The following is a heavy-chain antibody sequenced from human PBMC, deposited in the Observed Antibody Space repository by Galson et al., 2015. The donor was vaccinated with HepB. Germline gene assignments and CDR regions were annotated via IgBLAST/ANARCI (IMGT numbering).Heavy chain of an antibody. J-gene: IGHJ4*02. V-gene: IGHV1-2*02. CDR2: INPNSGGT. CDR1: GYTFTGYY. Sequence: SCKASGYTFTGYYMHWVRQAPGQGLEWMGWINPNSGGTNYAQNFQDRVTMTRDTSISTAYMDLRRLRSDDTAVYSCARSIRGAYYYDGEASDYWGQGTLVTVS. CDR3: ARSIRGAYYYDGEASDY. D-gene: IGHD3-22*01.